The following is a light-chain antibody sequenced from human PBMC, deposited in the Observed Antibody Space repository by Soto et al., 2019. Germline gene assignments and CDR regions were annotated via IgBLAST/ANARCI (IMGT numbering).Light chain of an antibody. CDR2: GAS. V-gene: IGKV3-15*01. J-gene: IGKJ3*01. CDR1: QSVSSN. Sequence: EIVMTQSPATLSVSPGERATLSCRASQSVSSNLAWYQQQPGQAPRLLIYGASTRATGIPARFSGSGSGTEFTPTIISLQSEDFAVYYCQQYNNWPFTFGPGTKVDIK. CDR3: QQYNNWPFT.